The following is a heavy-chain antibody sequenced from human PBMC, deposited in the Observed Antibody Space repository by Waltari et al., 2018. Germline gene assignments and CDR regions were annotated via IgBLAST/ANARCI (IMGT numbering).Heavy chain of an antibody. CDR1: GYTFTSYG. CDR3: ARAPSYYGSGSYYYVDY. D-gene: IGHD3-10*01. CDR2: ISAYNGNT. Sequence: QVQLVQSGAEVKKPGASVKVSCKASGYTFTSYGISWVRQAPGQGREWMGWISAYNGNTNYAQKLQGRVTMTTDTSTSTAYMELRSLRSDDTAVYYCARAPSYYGSGSYYYVDYWGQGTLVTVSS. J-gene: IGHJ4*02. V-gene: IGHV1-18*01.